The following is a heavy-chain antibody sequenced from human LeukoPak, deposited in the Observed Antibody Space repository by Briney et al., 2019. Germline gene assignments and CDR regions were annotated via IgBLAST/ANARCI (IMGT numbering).Heavy chain of an antibody. CDR1: GFSFSGCG. J-gene: IGHJ4*02. V-gene: IGHV3-30*02. CDR2: VWYDGRDK. CDR3: AKDPYSYGSYFDY. Sequence: GGSLRLSCAASGFSFSGCGMHWVRQAPGKGLEWVAFVWYDGRDKYYGDSVKGRFTISRDNSKNTLYLQMNSLRAEDTAMYYYAKDPYSYGSYFDYWGQGTLVIVSS. D-gene: IGHD5-18*01.